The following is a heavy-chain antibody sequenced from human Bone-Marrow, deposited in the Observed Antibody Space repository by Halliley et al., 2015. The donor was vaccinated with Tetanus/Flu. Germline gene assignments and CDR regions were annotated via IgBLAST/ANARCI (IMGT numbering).Heavy chain of an antibody. CDR3: ARVRGEVFPGAPGH. V-gene: IGHV3-7*01. D-gene: IGHD3-16*01. CDR2: IEHDGSEQ. Sequence: LSLTCAASGFTFSKYWMTWVRQVPGKGLECVANIEHDGSEQYYADSVRGRFTISRDNAKNSLYLQMNSLRAEDTARYYCARVRGEVFPGAPGHWGQGTLVAVSS. CDR1: GFTFSKYW. J-gene: IGHJ4*02.